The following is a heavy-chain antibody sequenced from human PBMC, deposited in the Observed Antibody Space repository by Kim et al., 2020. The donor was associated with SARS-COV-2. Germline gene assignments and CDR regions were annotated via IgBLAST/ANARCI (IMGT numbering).Heavy chain of an antibody. V-gene: IGHV4-39*01. Sequence: YSGHTTYNPSLKSRVTISLDRSNNQSSLKLRSVTAADTAVYYCARRGDYWGQGTLVTVSS. CDR2: YSGHT. CDR3: ARRGDY. J-gene: IGHJ4*02.